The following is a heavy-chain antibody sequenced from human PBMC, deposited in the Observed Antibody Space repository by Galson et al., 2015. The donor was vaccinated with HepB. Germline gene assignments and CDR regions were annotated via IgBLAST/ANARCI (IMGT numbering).Heavy chain of an antibody. CDR2: FDPEDGET. J-gene: IGHJ6*03. V-gene: IGHV1-24*01. D-gene: IGHD3-3*01. CDR1: GYTLTELS. CDR3: ARAITIFGVVKDYYYYYMDV. Sequence: SVKVSCKVSGYTLTELSMHWVRQAPGKGLEWMGGFDPEDGETIYAQKFQGRVTMTEDTSTDTAYMELSSLRSEDTAVYYCARAITIFGVVKDYYYYYMDVWGKGTTVTVSS.